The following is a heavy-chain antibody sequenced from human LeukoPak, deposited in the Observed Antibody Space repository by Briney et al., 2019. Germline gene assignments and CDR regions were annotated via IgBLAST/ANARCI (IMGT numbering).Heavy chain of an antibody. D-gene: IGHD3-22*01. V-gene: IGHV1-18*01. CDR3: ARGDYDSSEVVLGYFDY. CDR2: ISAYNGNT. CDR1: GYTFTSYG. Sequence: ASVKVSCKASGYTFTSYGISWVRQAPGQGLEWMGWISAYNGNTNYAQKLQGRVTMTTDTSTSTAYMELRSLRSDDTAVYYCARGDYDSSEVVLGYFDYWGQGTLVTVSS. J-gene: IGHJ4*02.